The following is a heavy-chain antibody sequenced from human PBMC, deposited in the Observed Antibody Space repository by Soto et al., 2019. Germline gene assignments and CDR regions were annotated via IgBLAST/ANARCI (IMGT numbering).Heavy chain of an antibody. CDR1: GFTFDDYA. CDR3: AKATHCSGGSCYSLDY. Sequence: EVQLVESGGGLVQPGRSLRLSCAASGFTFDDYAMHWVRQAPGKGLEWVSGISWNSGSIGYADSVKGRFTISRDNDKNSLYRQMNSLRAEDTALYYCAKATHCSGGSCYSLDYWGQGTLVTVSS. V-gene: IGHV3-9*01. D-gene: IGHD2-15*01. J-gene: IGHJ4*02. CDR2: ISWNSGSI.